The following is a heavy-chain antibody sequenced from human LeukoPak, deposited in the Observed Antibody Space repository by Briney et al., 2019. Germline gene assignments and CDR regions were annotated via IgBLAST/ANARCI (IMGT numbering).Heavy chain of an antibody. Sequence: PSETLSLTCTVSGGSISSGGYYWSWIRQPPGKGLEWIGYIYHSGSTYYNPSLESRVTISVDRSKNQFSLKLSSVTAADTAVYYCARGVGIAANWFDPWGQGTLVTVSS. CDR2: IYHSGST. J-gene: IGHJ5*02. CDR1: GGSISSGGYY. V-gene: IGHV4-30-2*01. CDR3: ARGVGIAANWFDP. D-gene: IGHD6-13*01.